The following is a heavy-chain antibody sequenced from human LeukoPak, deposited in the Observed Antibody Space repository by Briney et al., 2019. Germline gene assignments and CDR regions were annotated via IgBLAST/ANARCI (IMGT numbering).Heavy chain of an antibody. Sequence: GASVKVSCKASGGSFKSHGVTWVRQAPGQGLEWMGGIIPLVGITDNAPQFQGRVTLTADESTNTVYMELSSLRSEDTAVYYCARHPSSLSGTSVYNWFDPWGQGTLVTVSS. CDR1: GGSFKSHG. D-gene: IGHD1-7*01. J-gene: IGHJ5*02. CDR2: IIPLVGIT. CDR3: ARHPSSLSGTSVYNWFDP. V-gene: IGHV1-69*10.